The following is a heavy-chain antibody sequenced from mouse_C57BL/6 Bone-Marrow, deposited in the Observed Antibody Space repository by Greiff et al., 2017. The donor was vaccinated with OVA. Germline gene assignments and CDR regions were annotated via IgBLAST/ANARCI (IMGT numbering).Heavy chain of an antibody. CDR2: IDPSDSYT. D-gene: IGHD1-1*01. Sequence: QVQLQQPGAELVRPGTSVKLSCKASGYTFTSYWMHWVKQRPGQGLEWIGVIDPSDSYTNYNQKFKGKATLTVDTSSSTAYMQLSSLTSEDSAVYYCARSYYYYGSILFAYWGQGTLVTVSA. CDR1: GYTFTSYW. V-gene: IGHV1-59*01. J-gene: IGHJ3*01. CDR3: ARSYYYYGSILFAY.